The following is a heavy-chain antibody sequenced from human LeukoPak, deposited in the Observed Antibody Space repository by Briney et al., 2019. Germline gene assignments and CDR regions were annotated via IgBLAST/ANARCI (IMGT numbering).Heavy chain of an antibody. CDR2: IYYSGST. D-gene: IGHD4/OR15-4a*01. Sequence: SETLSLTCTVSGGSVSSGSYYWSWIRQPPGKGLEWIGYIYYSGSTYYNPSLKSRVTISVDTSKNQFSLKLSSVTAADTAVYYCAREPMTIENWFDPWGQGTLVTVSS. V-gene: IGHV4-61*01. CDR3: AREPMTIENWFDP. CDR1: GGSVSSGSYY. J-gene: IGHJ5*02.